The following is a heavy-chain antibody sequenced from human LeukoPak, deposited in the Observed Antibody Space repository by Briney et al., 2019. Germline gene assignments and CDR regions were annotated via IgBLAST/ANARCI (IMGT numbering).Heavy chain of an antibody. V-gene: IGHV4-39*07. J-gene: IGHJ4*02. Sequence: PSETLSLTCSVSGGSISSYYWDWIRQPPGKGPEWIGSIYYSGSTYYNPSLKSRVTISVDTSKNQFSLKLSSVTAADTAVYYCARDRSKGNSFFDYWGQGTLVTVSS. CDR2: IYYSGST. CDR3: ARDRSKGNSFFDY. D-gene: IGHD5-18*01. CDR1: GGSISSYY.